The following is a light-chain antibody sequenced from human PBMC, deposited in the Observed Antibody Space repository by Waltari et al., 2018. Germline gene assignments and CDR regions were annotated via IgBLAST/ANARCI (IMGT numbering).Light chain of an antibody. V-gene: IGKV1D-12*01. J-gene: IGKJ1*01. CDR2: GAS. CDR1: PGLASW. Sequence: DIQMTQSPSSVSASVGDTVTITCRAGPGLASWLVWYQHKPGKAPNLLIYGASTLHTGVPSRFSGGGSGPDFTLTISNLQPEDFATYYCQQANNWAFGQGTKVEVK. CDR3: QQANNWA.